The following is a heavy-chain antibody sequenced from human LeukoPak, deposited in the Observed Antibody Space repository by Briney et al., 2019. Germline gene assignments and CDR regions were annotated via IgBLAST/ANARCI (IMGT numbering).Heavy chain of an antibody. CDR2: ISASGSNI. D-gene: IGHD1-1*01. Sequence: GGSLRLSCAVSGFPFTSYSMNWVRQAPGKGLDWVSYISASGSNIYYLDAVKGRFTVSRDNAMSSLFLQMDRPRAEDTAIYYCVRVKGTYFDFWGQGTLVTVSS. CDR3: VRVKGTYFDF. V-gene: IGHV3-48*01. J-gene: IGHJ4*02. CDR1: GFPFTSYS.